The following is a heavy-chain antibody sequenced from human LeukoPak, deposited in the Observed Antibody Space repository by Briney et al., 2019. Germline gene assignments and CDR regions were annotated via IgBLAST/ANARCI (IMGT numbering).Heavy chain of an antibody. CDR2: INHSGST. CDR1: GGSFSGYY. Sequence: PSETLSLTCAVYGGSFSGYYWSWIRQPPGKGLEWIGEINHSGSTNYNPSLKSRVTISVDTSKNQFSLKLSSVTAADTAVYYRARVHVVVITRGFDYWGQGTLVTVSS. V-gene: IGHV4-34*01. J-gene: IGHJ4*02. D-gene: IGHD3-22*01. CDR3: ARVHVVVITRGFDY.